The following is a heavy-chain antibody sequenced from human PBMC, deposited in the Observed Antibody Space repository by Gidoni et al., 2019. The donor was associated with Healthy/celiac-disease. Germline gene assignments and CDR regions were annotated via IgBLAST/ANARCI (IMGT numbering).Heavy chain of an antibody. D-gene: IGHD7-27*01. CDR1: GFIFSSYG. CDR3: ARSNNWGRRPYFDY. Sequence: QVQLVESGGGVGKPGRTWSVSCAASGFIFSSYGMHWVRQAPGKGLEWVAFIWYDGSNKYYADSVKGRFTISRDNSKNTLYLQMNRLRAEDTAVYYCARSNNWGRRPYFDYWGQGTLVTVSS. J-gene: IGHJ4*02. V-gene: IGHV3-33*01. CDR2: IWYDGSNK.